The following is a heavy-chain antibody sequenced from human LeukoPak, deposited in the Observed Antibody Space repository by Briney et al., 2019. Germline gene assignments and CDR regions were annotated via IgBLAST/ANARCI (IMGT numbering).Heavy chain of an antibody. V-gene: IGHV3-30-3*01. CDR1: GFTFSSYA. CDR3: ARDLGQQLVRLDY. CDR2: ISYDGSNE. Sequence: GESLRLSCTASGFTFSSYAMHWVRQTPGKGLEWVAVISYDGSNEYYADSVKGRFTISRDNSKNTLYLQMNSLRAEDTAVYYCARDLGQQLVRLDYWGQGTLVTVSS. J-gene: IGHJ4*02. D-gene: IGHD6-13*01.